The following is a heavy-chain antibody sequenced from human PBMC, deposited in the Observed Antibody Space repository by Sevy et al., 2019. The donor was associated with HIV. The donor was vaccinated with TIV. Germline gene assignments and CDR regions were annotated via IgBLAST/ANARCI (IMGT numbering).Heavy chain of an antibody. CDR3: AKDNADSKIHYYYYGIDV. J-gene: IGHJ6*02. D-gene: IGHD2-21*02. CDR1: GFTFNNYA. Sequence: GGSLRLSCLASGFTFNNYAMSWVRQAPGKGLEWVSLISGSGGNTYYADSVKGRCPISRDNSKNTLYLQVNSLRAEDTAVYYCAKDNADSKIHYYYYGIDVWGQGATVTVSS. CDR2: ISGSGGNT. V-gene: IGHV3-23*01.